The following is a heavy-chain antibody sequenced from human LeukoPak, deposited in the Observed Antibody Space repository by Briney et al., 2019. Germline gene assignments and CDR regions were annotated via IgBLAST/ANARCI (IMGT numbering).Heavy chain of an antibody. CDR1: GFTFSSYA. J-gene: IGHJ4*02. CDR3: ARDRDIVVVPAAIGYYFDY. Sequence: PGRSLRLSCAASGFTFSSYAMHWVHQAPGKGLEWVAVISYDGSNKYYADSEKGRFTISRDNSKNTLYLQMNSLRAEDTAVYYCARDRDIVVVPAAIGYYFDYWGQGTLVTVSS. D-gene: IGHD2-2*01. V-gene: IGHV3-30-3*01. CDR2: ISYDGSNK.